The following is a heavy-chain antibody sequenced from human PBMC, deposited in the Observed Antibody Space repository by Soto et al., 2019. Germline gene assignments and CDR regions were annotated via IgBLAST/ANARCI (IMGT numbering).Heavy chain of an antibody. Sequence: PGGSLRFSCAASGFTFSSYGMHWVRQAPGKGLEWVAVIWYDGSNKYYADSVKGRFTISRDNSKNALYLQMNSLRAEDTAVYYCARDKAVRYYYYGMDVWGQGTTVTVSS. J-gene: IGHJ6*02. D-gene: IGHD4-4*01. CDR3: ARDKAVRYYYYGMDV. CDR1: GFTFSSYG. CDR2: IWYDGSNK. V-gene: IGHV3-33*01.